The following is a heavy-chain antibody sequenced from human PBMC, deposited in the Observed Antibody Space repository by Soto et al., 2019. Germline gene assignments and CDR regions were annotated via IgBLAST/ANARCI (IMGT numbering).Heavy chain of an antibody. V-gene: IGHV1-69*19. CDR2: IIPLFGST. J-gene: IGHJ6*02. CDR3: ARNEAWIRGVIKRGGRLDL. CDR1: GATFTKYA. Sequence: QVQLEQSGAEVKMPGSSVTVSCKAYGATFTKYAFNWVRQAPGQGLEWMGGIIPLFGSTNYAERFQGRLTVTTNGSTITCFMELSSMTSDNTAIYYCARNEAWIRGVIKRGGRLDLWGQRTTVIVSS. D-gene: IGHD3-10*01.